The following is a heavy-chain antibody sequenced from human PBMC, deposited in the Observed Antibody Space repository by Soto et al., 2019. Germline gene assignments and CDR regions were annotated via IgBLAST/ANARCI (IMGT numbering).Heavy chain of an antibody. D-gene: IGHD3-16*02. Sequence: GGSLRLSCAASGFTFSSYAMSWVRQAPGKGLEWVSAISGSGGSTYYADSVKGRFTISRDNSKNTLYLQMNSLRAEDTAVYYCASPYIWGSYRFRDTDAFDIWGQGTMVTVSS. V-gene: IGHV3-23*01. J-gene: IGHJ3*02. CDR2: ISGSGGST. CDR3: ASPYIWGSYRFRDTDAFDI. CDR1: GFTFSSYA.